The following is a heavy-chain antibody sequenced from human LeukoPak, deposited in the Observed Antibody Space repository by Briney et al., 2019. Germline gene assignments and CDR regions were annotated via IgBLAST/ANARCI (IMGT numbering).Heavy chain of an antibody. CDR2: IYYSGST. D-gene: IGHD6-19*01. CDR3: ARDAAVAGNYYYYYMDV. J-gene: IGHJ6*03. V-gene: IGHV4-39*07. CDR1: GGSISSSSYY. Sequence: SETLSLTCTVSGGSISSSSYYWGWIRQPPGKGLEWIGSIYYSGSTYYNPSLKSRVTISVDTSKNQFSLKLSSVTAADTAVYYCARDAAVAGNYYYYYMDVWGKGTTVTVSS.